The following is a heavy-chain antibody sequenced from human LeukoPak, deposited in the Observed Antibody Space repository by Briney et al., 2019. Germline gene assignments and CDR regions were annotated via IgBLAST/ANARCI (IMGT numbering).Heavy chain of an antibody. D-gene: IGHD1-26*01. CDR3: ARDTYSGSYFDY. V-gene: IGHV4-38-2*02. Sequence: SETLSLTCSVSGYSISSDYYWGWIRQPPGKGLEWIGSIYHSGGIYYNPSLKSRVTMSIDTSKNQFSLKLSSVTAADTAVYYCARDTYSGSYFDYWGQGTLVTVSS. CDR2: IYHSGGI. CDR1: GYSISSDYY. J-gene: IGHJ4*02.